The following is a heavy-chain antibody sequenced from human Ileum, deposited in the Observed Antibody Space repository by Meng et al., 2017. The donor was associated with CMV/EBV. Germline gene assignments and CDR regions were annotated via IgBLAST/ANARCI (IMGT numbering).Heavy chain of an antibody. CDR1: GLIFSKAW. Sequence: VPLVESGGGLVKPGGSLRVSCVAFGLIFSKAWMSWVRQVPGKGLEWVGRIKSEADGQTTEYGTAVKGRFTISRDDSKNTLYLQMDSLKIEDTAVYYCTTDGQTDYWGQGTLVTVSS. V-gene: IGHV3-15*01. CDR2: IKSEADGQTT. D-gene: IGHD3/OR15-3a*01. CDR3: TTDGQTDY. J-gene: IGHJ4*02.